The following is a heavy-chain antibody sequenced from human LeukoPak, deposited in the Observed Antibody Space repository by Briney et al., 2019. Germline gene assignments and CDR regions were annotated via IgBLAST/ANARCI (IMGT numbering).Heavy chain of an antibody. Sequence: GESLRLSCAASGFTFSNYAMNWVRQAPGKGLEWVSSISDTGATTAYTDSVEGRFTISRENSKNMLYLQMNSLRAEDTAVYYCAKDRDIVPTPTDYWGQGTLVTVSS. J-gene: IGHJ4*02. V-gene: IGHV3-23*01. D-gene: IGHD2-2*01. CDR2: ISDTGATT. CDR3: AKDRDIVPTPTDY. CDR1: GFTFSNYA.